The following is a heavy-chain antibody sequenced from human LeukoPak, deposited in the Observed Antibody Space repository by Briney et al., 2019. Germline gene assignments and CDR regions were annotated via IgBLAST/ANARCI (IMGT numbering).Heavy chain of an antibody. CDR1: GGSISSSSYY. J-gene: IGHJ6*02. CDR2: IYYSGST. D-gene: IGHD5-24*01. Sequence: SETLSLTCTVSGGSISSSSYYWGWIRQPPGKGLEWIGSIYYSGSTYYNPSLKSRVTISVDTSKNQFSLKLSSVTAADTAVYYCARHILDGYNPWYYYYAMDVWGQGTTVTVSS. V-gene: IGHV4-39*01. CDR3: ARHILDGYNPWYYYYAMDV.